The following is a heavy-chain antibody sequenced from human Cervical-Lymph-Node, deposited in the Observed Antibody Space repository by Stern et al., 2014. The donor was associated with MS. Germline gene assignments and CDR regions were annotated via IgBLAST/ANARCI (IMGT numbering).Heavy chain of an antibody. CDR3: ARDPSYCGGDCYANWFDP. D-gene: IGHD2-21*02. V-gene: IGHV3-74*01. J-gene: IGHJ5*02. Sequence: EMKLVESGGGLVQPGGSLRLSCAASGFTFSSYWMHWVRQAPGKGMVLGSRINSYGSSRSYADSVKGRFTISRDNAKNTLYLQMNSLRAEDTAVYYCARDPSYCGGDCYANWFDPWGQGTLVTVSS. CDR1: GFTFSSYW. CDR2: INSYGSSR.